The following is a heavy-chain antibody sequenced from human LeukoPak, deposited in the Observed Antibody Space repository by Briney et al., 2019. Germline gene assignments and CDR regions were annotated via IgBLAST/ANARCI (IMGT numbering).Heavy chain of an antibody. V-gene: IGHV3-23*01. CDR2: ISGSGGST. CDR3: AKSGYDFWSGYYGY. D-gene: IGHD3-3*01. Sequence: PGGSLRLSCAASGFTFSSYAMSWVRQAPGKGLEWVSAISGSGGSTYYADSVKGRFTISRDNSKNTLYLQMNSLRAEDTAVYYCAKSGYDFWSGYYGYWGQGTLVTVSS. CDR1: GFTFSSYA. J-gene: IGHJ4*02.